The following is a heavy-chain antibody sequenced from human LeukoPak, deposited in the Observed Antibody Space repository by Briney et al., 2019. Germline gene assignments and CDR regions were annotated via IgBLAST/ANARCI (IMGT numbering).Heavy chain of an antibody. J-gene: IGHJ4*02. CDR2: IYHSGST. Sequence: PSETLSLTCAVSGYSISSGYYWGWIRQPPGKGLEWIGSIYHSGSTYYNPSLKSRVTISVDTSKNQFSLKLSSVTAADTAVYYCAREREGETYYYDSSGYYPDYWGQGTLVTVSS. CDR1: GYSISSGYY. CDR3: AREREGETYYYDSSGYYPDY. V-gene: IGHV4-38-2*02. D-gene: IGHD3-22*01.